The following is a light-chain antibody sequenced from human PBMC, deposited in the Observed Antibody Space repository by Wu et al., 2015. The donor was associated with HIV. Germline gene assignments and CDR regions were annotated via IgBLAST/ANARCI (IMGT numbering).Light chain of an antibody. CDR3: QQLNSFPLT. CDR2: DAS. J-gene: IGKJ5*01. CDR1: QDIFTY. V-gene: IGKV1-13*02. Sequence: IQLTQSPSSLSASIGDRVNITCRASQDIFTYLAWYQQTPGKAPRVLIYDASTLQSGVSSRFSGSGSGADFTLTISGLQREDFAVYYCQQLNSFPLTFGQGSRLEI.